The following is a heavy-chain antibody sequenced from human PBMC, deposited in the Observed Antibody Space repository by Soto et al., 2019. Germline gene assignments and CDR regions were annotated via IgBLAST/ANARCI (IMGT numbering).Heavy chain of an antibody. Sequence: GPSVKVSCKASGYTFTSYAMHWVRQAPGQRLEWMGWINAGNGNTKYSQKFQGRVTITRDTSASTAYMELSSLRSEDTAVYYCARAGTYFYGSGSYYRRVVFDYWGRRTLVIVSS. CDR1: GYTFTSYA. J-gene: IGHJ4*02. CDR2: INAGNGNT. V-gene: IGHV1-3*01. CDR3: ARAGTYFYGSGSYYRRVVFDY. D-gene: IGHD3-10*01.